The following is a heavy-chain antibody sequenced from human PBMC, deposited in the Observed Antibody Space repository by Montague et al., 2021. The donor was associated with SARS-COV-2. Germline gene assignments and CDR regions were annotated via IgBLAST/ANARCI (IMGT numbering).Heavy chain of an antibody. CDR3: ARLVWFGELSSENWFDP. CDR1: GGSISSYY. CDR2: IYYSGST. J-gene: IGHJ5*02. V-gene: IGHV4-59*08. Sequence: SETLSLTCTVSGGSISSYYWSWIRQPPGKGLEWIGYIYYSGSTNYNPSLKSRVTISVDTYKNQFSLKLNSVTAADTAVYYCARLVWFGELSSENWFDPWGQGTLVTVSS. D-gene: IGHD3-10*01.